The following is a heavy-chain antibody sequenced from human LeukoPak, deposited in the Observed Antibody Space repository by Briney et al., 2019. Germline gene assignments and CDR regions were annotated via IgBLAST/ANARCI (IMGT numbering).Heavy chain of an antibody. J-gene: IGHJ4*02. CDR2: ISSGSSTI. Sequence: GGSLRLSCAASGFTFSSYSMNWVRQAPGKGLEWVSYISSGSSTIYYTDSVKGRFTISRDNAKNSLYLQMNSLRAEDTAVYYCARGARGFWSGYYDYWGQGTLVTVPS. CDR1: GFTFSSYS. CDR3: ARGARGFWSGYYDY. D-gene: IGHD3-3*01. V-gene: IGHV3-48*01.